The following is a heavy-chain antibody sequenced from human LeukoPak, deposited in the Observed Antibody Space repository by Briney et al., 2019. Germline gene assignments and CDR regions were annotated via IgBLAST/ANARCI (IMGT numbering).Heavy chain of an antibody. Sequence: ASVKVSCKGSGYTFTNYAVHWVRQAPGQRLEWLGWINPGNGDTKYSQNFQGRVTVTSDTSAATAYVELNSLTSADTAVYYCARERWHCRVNCYSVYYYALDVWAKGPRSPSP. CDR3: ARERWHCRVNCYSVYYYALDV. CDR1: GYTFTNYA. J-gene: IGHJ6*02. V-gene: IGHV1-3*01. D-gene: IGHD2-15*01. CDR2: INPGNGDT.